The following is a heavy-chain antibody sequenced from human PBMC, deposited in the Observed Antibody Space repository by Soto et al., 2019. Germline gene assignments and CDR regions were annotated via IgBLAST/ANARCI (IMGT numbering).Heavy chain of an antibody. J-gene: IGHJ6*03. D-gene: IGHD5-12*01. CDR2: IIPILGIA. CDR1: GGTFSSYT. CDR3: VRSPNILATTYYYYYYMDV. V-gene: IGHV1-69*02. Sequence: SVKVSCKASGGTFSSYTISWVRQAPGQGLEWMGRIIPILGIANYAQKFQGRVTITADKSTSTAYMELSSLRSEDTAVYYCVRSPNILATTYYYYYYMDVWGKGTTVTVSS.